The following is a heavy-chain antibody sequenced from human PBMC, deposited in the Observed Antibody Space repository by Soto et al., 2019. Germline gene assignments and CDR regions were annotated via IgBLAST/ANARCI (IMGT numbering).Heavy chain of an antibody. CDR3: ARNDGFYGGTGIDY. V-gene: IGHV3-33*01. J-gene: IGHJ4*02. CDR1: GFTFSSYG. D-gene: IGHD4-17*01. Sequence: GGSLRLSCAGSGFTFSSYGMYWVRQAPGKGLEWVATIWYDGSKEHYADSVKGRFIISRDNSKNTLFLQMSSLRVEDTAVYYCARNDGFYGGTGIDYWGQGTLVTVSS. CDR2: IWYDGSKE.